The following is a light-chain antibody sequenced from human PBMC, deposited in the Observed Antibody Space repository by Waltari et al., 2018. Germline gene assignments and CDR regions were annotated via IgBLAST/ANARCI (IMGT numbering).Light chain of an antibody. J-gene: IGLJ1*01. CDR1: ALPKKY. CDR2: EDN. V-gene: IGLV3-10*01. CDR3: YSTDSSGLGV. Sequence: SDELTQPPPVPVSPGQTARITCPGDALPKKYAHWYQQKSGQAPVVVIYEDNKRPSEIPERFSGSSSGTMATLTISGAQVEDEADYYCYSTDSSGLGVFGTGTKVTVL.